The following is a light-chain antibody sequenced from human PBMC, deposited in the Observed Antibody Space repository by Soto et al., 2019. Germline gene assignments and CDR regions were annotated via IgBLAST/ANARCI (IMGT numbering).Light chain of an antibody. CDR2: EVS. CDR1: SSDVGSYNL. CDR3: CSNAGSSSYV. J-gene: IGLJ1*01. Sequence: SALTQPASVSGSAGEWITISCTGTSSDVGSYNLVSWYQHHPGKAPKLMIYEVSKRPSGASNRFSGSKSGNTASLTISGLQAEDEADYYCCSNAGSSSYVFGTGTKVTVL. V-gene: IGLV2-23*02.